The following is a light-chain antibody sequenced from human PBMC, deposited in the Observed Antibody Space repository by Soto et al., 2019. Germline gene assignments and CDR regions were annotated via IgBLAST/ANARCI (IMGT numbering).Light chain of an antibody. CDR2: DAS. CDR1: QSISSY. Sequence: AIQMTQSPSSLSASVGDRVTITCRASQSISSYLNWYQQKPGKAPKLLIYDASSLESGVPSRFSGSGSGTEFTLTISSLQPDDFATYYCQQYESLPLTFGQGTRLEIK. V-gene: IGKV1-13*02. CDR3: QQYESLPLT. J-gene: IGKJ5*01.